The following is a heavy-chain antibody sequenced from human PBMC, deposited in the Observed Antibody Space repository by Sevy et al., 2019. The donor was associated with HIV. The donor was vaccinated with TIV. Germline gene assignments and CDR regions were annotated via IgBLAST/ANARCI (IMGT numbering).Heavy chain of an antibody. CDR3: ARELLAVGKSDY. J-gene: IGHJ4*02. CDR2: ISAYNGNA. D-gene: IGHD6-19*01. CDR1: GYTFTSYA. V-gene: IGHV1-18*01. Sequence: ASVKVSCKASGYTFTSYAISWVRQAPGQGLEWMGWISAYNGNANYAQKLQGRVTMTTDTSTSTVFMELRSRRSDDTAVYYCARELLAVGKSDYWGQGTPVTVSS.